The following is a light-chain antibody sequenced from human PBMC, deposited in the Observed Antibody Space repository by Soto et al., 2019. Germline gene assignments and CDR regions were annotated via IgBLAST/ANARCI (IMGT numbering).Light chain of an antibody. J-gene: IGLJ1*01. CDR1: SSDVGGYNY. CDR2: DVS. CDR3: CSYAGSYTYYV. Sequence: ALTQPRSVSGSPGQSVTISCTGTSSDVGGYNYVSWYQQHPGKAPKLMIYDVSKRPSGVPDRFSGSKSGNTASLTISGLQAEDEADYYCCSYAGSYTYYVFGTGTKSPS. V-gene: IGLV2-11*01.